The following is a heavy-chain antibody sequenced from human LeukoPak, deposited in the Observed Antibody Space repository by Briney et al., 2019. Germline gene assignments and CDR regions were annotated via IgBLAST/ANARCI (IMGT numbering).Heavy chain of an antibody. V-gene: IGHV4-39*07. CDR3: ARAWARFCSGGSCYRGGFFDY. CDR2: IYYSGST. J-gene: IGHJ4*02. CDR1: GGSISAYY. Sequence: PSETLSLTCSVSGGSISAYYWGWIRQPPGKGLEWIGTIYYSGSTYYNPSLKSRVAISVDTSRNQFSLKLNSVTAADTAVYYCARAWARFCSGGSCYRGGFFDYWGQGTLVTVSS. D-gene: IGHD2-15*01.